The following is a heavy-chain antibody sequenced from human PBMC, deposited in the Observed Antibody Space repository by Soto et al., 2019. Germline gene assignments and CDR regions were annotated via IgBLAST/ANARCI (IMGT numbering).Heavy chain of an antibody. CDR1: GFMFDDYA. Sequence: EVQLVESGGGLVQPGRSLRLSCAASGFMFDDYAMHWVRQAPGKGLEWVSGISWNGVTIDYADSVKGRFTISRDNAKNSLYLQMNSLRAEDTAFYFCAKDRSRAAGYYYGMDVWGQGTTVTVSS. J-gene: IGHJ6*02. CDR3: AKDRSRAAGYYYGMDV. V-gene: IGHV3-9*01. D-gene: IGHD6-6*01. CDR2: ISWNGVTI.